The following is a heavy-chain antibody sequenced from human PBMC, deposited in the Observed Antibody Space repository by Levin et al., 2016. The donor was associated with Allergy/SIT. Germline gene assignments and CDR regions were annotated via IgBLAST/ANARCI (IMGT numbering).Heavy chain of an antibody. CDR3: ARGHGVTYLYYAMDV. Sequence: WIRQPPGKGLEWVGRIRNKAKSDTTEYAASVKGRFTISRDESKNLLYLQLNSLKTEDTAVYYCARGHGVTYLYYAMDVWGQGTTVTVSS. CDR2: IRNKAKSDTT. J-gene: IGHJ6*02. V-gene: IGHV3-72*01. D-gene: IGHD2-21*02.